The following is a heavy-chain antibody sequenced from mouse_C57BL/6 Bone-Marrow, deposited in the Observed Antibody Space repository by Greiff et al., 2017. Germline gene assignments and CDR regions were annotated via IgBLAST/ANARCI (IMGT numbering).Heavy chain of an antibody. D-gene: IGHD1-1*01. V-gene: IGHV1-15*01. CDR2: IDPETGGT. CDR1: GYTFTDYE. Sequence: VQLQQSGAELVRPGASVTLSCKASGYTFTDYEMHWVKQTPVHGLEWIGAIDPETGGTAYNQKVKGKAILTADKSSSTAYMELRSLTSEYSAVYYCTRSGYYGSIYGWGQGTLVTVSA. J-gene: IGHJ3*01. CDR3: TRSGYYGSIYG.